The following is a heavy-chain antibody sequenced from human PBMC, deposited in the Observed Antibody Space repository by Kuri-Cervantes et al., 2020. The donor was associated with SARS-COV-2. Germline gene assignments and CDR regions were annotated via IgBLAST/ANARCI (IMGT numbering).Heavy chain of an antibody. CDR1: GFIFSDYA. Sequence: GESLKISCAASGFIFSDYAIDWVRQAQGKGPEWVAVISYEGSNKHYSDSVKGRFTISRDNSKSMVYLQINSLRPEDTATYYCAKSRGPFSLSVSLSVLDPWGRGTLVTVSS. CDR2: ISYEGSNK. CDR3: AKSRGPFSLSVSLSVLDP. J-gene: IGHJ5*02. D-gene: IGHD2/OR15-2a*01. V-gene: IGHV3-30*18.